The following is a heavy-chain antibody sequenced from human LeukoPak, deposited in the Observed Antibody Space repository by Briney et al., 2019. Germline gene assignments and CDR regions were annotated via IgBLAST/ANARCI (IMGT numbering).Heavy chain of an antibody. CDR2: INPNNGGA. J-gene: IGHJ6*02. Sequence: ASVEVSCKTSGYTFIDYYIHWVRLAPGQGLEWMGRINPNNGGANYAPRFQGRVTMTRDTSTDMAYMELSKLKSDDSAVYYCAREDSGGYGMDVWGQGTTVAVSS. CDR3: AREDSGGYGMDV. CDR1: GYTFIDYY. D-gene: IGHD6-19*01. V-gene: IGHV1-2*06.